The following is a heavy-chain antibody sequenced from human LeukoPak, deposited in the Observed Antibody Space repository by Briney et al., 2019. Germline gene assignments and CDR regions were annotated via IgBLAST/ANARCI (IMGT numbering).Heavy chain of an antibody. CDR1: GYTFTSYA. D-gene: IGHD6-13*01. J-gene: IGHJ3*02. Sequence: GASVKVSCKASGYTFTSYAMHWVRQAPGQRLEWMGWINAGNGNTKYSQKFQGRVTITRDTSASTAYMELGSLRSEDTAVYYCARDRGIAAAGARAFDIWGQGTMVTVSS. CDR3: ARDRGIAAAGARAFDI. CDR2: INAGNGNT. V-gene: IGHV1-3*01.